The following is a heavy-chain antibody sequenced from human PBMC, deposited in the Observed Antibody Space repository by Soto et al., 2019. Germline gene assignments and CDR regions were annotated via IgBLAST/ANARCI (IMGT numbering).Heavy chain of an antibody. V-gene: IGHV6-1*01. CDR3: ARGSYDSSWY. CDR2: TYYRSTWKY. CDR1: GDSVSSNSAA. Sequence: QVQLQQSGPGLVKPSQTLSLTCAISGDSVSSNSAAWHWIRQSPSRGLEWLGRTYYRSTWKYEYXVXVXCRISINPDTSKNQFSLQLNFVTAEDTAVYYCARGSYDSSWYWGQGTLVTVSS. J-gene: IGHJ4*02. D-gene: IGHD6-13*01.